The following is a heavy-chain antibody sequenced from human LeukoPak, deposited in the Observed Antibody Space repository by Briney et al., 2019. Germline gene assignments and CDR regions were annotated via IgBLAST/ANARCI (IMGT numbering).Heavy chain of an antibody. CDR3: ARSYCSSTSCSPYYYYYMDV. V-gene: IGHV4-31*03. CDR2: IYYSGST. CDR1: GGSISSGGYY. Sequence: SQTLSLTCTVSGGSISSGGYYWSWIRQHPGKGLEWIGYIYYSGSTYYNPSLKSRVTISVDTSKNQFSLKLSSVTGADTAVYYCARSYCSSTSCSPYYYYYMDVWGKGTTVTVSS. J-gene: IGHJ6*03. D-gene: IGHD2-2*01.